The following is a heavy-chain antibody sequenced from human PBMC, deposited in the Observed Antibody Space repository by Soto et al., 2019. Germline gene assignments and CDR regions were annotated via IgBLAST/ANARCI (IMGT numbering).Heavy chain of an antibody. CDR2: IRSRGNNYAT. Sequence: ESGGGLVQPGGSLTLACAACGFTFSVSALHWVRHPSGRGLEWVGRIRSRGNNYATAYAASMDGRFTISRDDSKNTAYLQLNSLTTEDTAVYYCSTQASDFWRGYPPYYMDVWGKGTTVTVS. V-gene: IGHV3-73*01. CDR1: GFTFSVSA. CDR3: STQASDFWRGYPPYYMDV. J-gene: IGHJ6*03. D-gene: IGHD3-3*01.